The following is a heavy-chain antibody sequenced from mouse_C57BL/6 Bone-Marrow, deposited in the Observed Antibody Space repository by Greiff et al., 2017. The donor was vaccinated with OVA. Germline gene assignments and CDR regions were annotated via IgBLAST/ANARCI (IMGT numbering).Heavy chain of an antibody. CDR1: GYSITSGYY. CDR3: ARVSLRSYFDY. D-gene: IGHD1-1*01. CDR2: ISYDGSN. J-gene: IGHJ2*01. V-gene: IGHV3-6*01. Sequence: EVKLVESGPGLVKPSQSLSLTCSVTGYSITSGYYWNWIRQFPGNKLEWMGYISYDGSNNYNPSLKNRISITRDTSKNQFFLKLNSVTTEDTATYYCARVSLRSYFDYWGQGTTLTVSS.